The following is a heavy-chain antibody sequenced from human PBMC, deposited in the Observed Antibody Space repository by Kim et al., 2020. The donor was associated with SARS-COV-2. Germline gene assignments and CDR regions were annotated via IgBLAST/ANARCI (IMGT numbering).Heavy chain of an antibody. CDR2: IWYDGSNK. Sequence: GGSLRLSCAASGFTFSSYGMHWVRQAPGKGLEWVAVIWYDGSNKYYADSVKGRFTISRDNSKNTLYLQMNRLRAEDTAVYYCATNPGSFDYWGQGTLVTVSA. V-gene: IGHV3-33*01. J-gene: IGHJ4*02. CDR3: ATNPGSFDY. CDR1: GFTFSSYG.